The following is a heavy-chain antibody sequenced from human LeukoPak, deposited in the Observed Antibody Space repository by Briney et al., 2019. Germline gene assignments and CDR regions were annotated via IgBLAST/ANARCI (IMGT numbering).Heavy chain of an antibody. Sequence: SETLSLTCAVSGGSISSSYDQWVWIRQPPGQGLEWIGSIYYSGTSYNSPSLKSRVTISFDTSKNQFSLKMTSVTAADAAIYFCARRYPGDFHHWGQGTLVTVSS. J-gene: IGHJ4*02. V-gene: IGHV4-39*01. CDR3: ARRYPGDFHH. CDR2: IYYSGTS. CDR1: GGSISSSYDQ. D-gene: IGHD2-15*01.